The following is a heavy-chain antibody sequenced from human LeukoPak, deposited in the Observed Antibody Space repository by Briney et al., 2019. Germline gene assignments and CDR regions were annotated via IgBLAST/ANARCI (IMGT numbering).Heavy chain of an antibody. Sequence: PSETLSLTCTVSGGSISSYYWSWIRQPPGKGLEWIGYIYYSGSTNYNPSLKSRVTISVDTSKNQFSLKLSSVTAADTAVYYCARRSPYCSSTSCRLYYFDYWGQGTLVTVSS. CDR2: IYYSGST. CDR3: ARRSPYCSSTSCRLYYFDY. D-gene: IGHD2-2*01. CDR1: GGSISSYY. J-gene: IGHJ4*02. V-gene: IGHV4-59*08.